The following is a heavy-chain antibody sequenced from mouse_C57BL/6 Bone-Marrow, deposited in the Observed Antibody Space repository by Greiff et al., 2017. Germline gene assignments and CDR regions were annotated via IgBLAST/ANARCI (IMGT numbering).Heavy chain of an antibody. J-gene: IGHJ2*01. V-gene: IGHV1-61*01. D-gene: IGHD1-1*01. Sequence: QVQLQQPGAELVRPGSSVKLSCKASGYTFTSYWMAWVKQRPGQGLEWIGNIYPSDSETHYNQKFKDKATLTVDKSSSTAYMQLSSLTSEDSAVYYCARPSYYDSSTELDYWGQGTTLTVSS. CDR3: ARPSYYDSSTELDY. CDR2: IYPSDSET. CDR1: GYTFTSYW.